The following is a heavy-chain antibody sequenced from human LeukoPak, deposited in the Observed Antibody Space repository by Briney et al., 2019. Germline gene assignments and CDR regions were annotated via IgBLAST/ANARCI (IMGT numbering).Heavy chain of an antibody. V-gene: IGHV1-69*04. CDR2: IIPILGIA. J-gene: IGHJ4*02. D-gene: IGHD3-22*01. CDR3: AREHYYDSSGYYYVKRFDY. CDR1: GGTFSSYA. Sequence: SVKVSCKASGGTFSSYAIRWVRQAPGQGLEWMGRIIPILGIANYAQKFQGRVTITADKSTSTAYMELSSLRSEDTAVYYCAREHYYDSSGYYYVKRFDYWGQGTLVTVSS.